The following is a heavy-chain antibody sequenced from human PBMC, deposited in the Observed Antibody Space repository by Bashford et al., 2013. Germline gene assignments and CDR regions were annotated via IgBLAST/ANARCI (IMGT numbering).Heavy chain of an antibody. CDR3: ARENYYDSSGHFDY. CDR2: ISGYNAKT. Sequence: ASVKGSPARASGYTFTNCAFNWVRQAPGQGLEWVGWISGYNAKTDYAEKFQGRVTMTTDTSTSTAYMELRSLRSDDTGVYYCARENYYDSSGHFDYWAQGNPGHRLL. V-gene: IGHV1-18*01. D-gene: IGHD3-22*01. J-gene: IGHJ4*02. CDR1: GYTFTNCA.